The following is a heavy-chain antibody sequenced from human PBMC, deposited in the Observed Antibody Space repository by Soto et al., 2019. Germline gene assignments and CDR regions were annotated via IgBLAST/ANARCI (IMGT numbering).Heavy chain of an antibody. CDR1: GGSISFDHYH. CDR2: IHYSGSV. D-gene: IGHD2-21*02. CDR3: VREDDCGDRDFYGLYV. Sequence: QVQLQESGPGLVRPSQTLSLTCTVSGGSISFDHYHWTWIRQPAGKGLEWIGYIHYSGSVYYNPSLQSRVSMSVDTSKNLFSLKLSSVTAADTAVYFCVREDDCGDRDFYGLYVWGQGNTVTVPS. V-gene: IGHV4-30-4*01. J-gene: IGHJ6*02.